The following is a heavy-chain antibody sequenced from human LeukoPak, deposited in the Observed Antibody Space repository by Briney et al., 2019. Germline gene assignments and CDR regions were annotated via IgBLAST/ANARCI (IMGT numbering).Heavy chain of an antibody. CDR2: INPNSGGT. CDR1: GYTFTHYV. J-gene: IGHJ4*02. Sequence: ASLKVSCKTSGYTFTHYVISWVRQAPGQGLEWMGWINPNSGGTNYAQKFQGRVTMTRDTSISTAYMELSRLRSDDTAVYYCARDSYYYDSSGYYSYWGQGTLVTVSS. CDR3: ARDSYYYDSSGYYSY. D-gene: IGHD3-22*01. V-gene: IGHV1-2*02.